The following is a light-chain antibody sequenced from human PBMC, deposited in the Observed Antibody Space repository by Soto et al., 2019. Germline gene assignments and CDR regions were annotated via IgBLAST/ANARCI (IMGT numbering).Light chain of an antibody. J-gene: IGKJ2*01. CDR2: GAS. CDR3: QQTNSFPYT. V-gene: IGKV1-12*01. CDR1: QAISTW. Sequence: DIQLTQSPSSVSASVGDSVTLTCRASQAISTWLAWYQQRPGKAPQLLIFGASSLQSGVPSRFSGRGSGTDFTLTISSLQPEHFATYYCQQTNSFPYTFGQGAKLDIK.